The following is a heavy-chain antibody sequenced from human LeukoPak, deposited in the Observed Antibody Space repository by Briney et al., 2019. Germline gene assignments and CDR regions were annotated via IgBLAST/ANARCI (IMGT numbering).Heavy chain of an antibody. CDR2: IYYSGGT. CDR1: NGSISSYY. CDR3: ARALAAVGSDY. J-gene: IGHJ4*02. V-gene: IGHV4-59*01. D-gene: IGHD6-13*01. Sequence: TSETLSLTCTVSNGSISSYYWSWIRQPPGKGLEWIGYIYYSGGTNYNPSLKSRVTISVDTSKNQFSLKLSSVTAADTAVYYCARALAAVGSDYWGQGTLVTVSS.